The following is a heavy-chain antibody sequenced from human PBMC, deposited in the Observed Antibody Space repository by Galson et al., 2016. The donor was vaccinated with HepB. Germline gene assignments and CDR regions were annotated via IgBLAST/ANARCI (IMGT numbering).Heavy chain of an antibody. J-gene: IGHJ2*01. Sequence: SLRLSCAVSGFTFSDYYMSWIRQAPGKGLEWLSYINTSGSVVYYADSVRGRFTISRDNAKNSLYLQMNSLRADDTAVYYCARDTRSGLYRYWYFDLWGRGTLVTVSS. V-gene: IGHV3-11*01. CDR3: ARDTRSGLYRYWYFDL. D-gene: IGHD3-3*01. CDR2: INTSGSVV. CDR1: GFTFSDYY.